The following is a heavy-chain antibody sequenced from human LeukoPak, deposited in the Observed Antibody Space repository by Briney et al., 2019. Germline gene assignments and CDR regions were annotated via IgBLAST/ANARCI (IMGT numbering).Heavy chain of an antibody. CDR2: IYSGGTT. J-gene: IGHJ3*02. CDR1: GFTVSSNY. CDR3: ARGIVVPAVSDAFDI. Sequence: GGSLRLSCAASGFTVSSNYMSWVRQAPGKGLEWVSVIYSGGTTYYADSVKGRFTISRDNSKNTLYLQINSLRAEDTAVYYCARGIVVPAVSDAFDIWGQGTMVTVSS. D-gene: IGHD2-2*01. V-gene: IGHV3-53*01.